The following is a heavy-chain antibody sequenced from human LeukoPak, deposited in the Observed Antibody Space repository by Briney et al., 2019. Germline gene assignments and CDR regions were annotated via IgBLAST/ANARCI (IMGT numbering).Heavy chain of an antibody. V-gene: IGHV3-53*01. CDR3: ARDPQVSS. J-gene: IGHJ5*02. CDR2: IYSDGST. CDR1: GFIVSSNY. Sequence: GGSLRLSCTASGFIVSSNYMTWVRQAPGKGLEWVSVIYSDGSTFYADSVKGRFTISRDTSKNTLYLQMNNLRADDTAVYYCARDPQVSSWGQGALVTVSS.